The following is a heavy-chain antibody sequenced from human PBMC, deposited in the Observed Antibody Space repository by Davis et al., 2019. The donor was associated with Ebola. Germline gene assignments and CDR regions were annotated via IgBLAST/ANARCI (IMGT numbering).Heavy chain of an antibody. CDR1: GGTFSSYA. D-gene: IGHD2-2*01. J-gene: IGHJ6*02. V-gene: IGHV1-69*13. CDR3: ARDWDIVVVPAATYLPYYYYYGMDV. Sequence: SVKVSCKASGGTFSSYAISWVRQAPGQGLEWMGGIIPIFGTANYAQKFQGRVTITADESTSTAYMELSSLRSEDTAVYYCARDWDIVVVPAATYLPYYYYYGMDVWGQGTTVTVSS. CDR2: IIPIFGTA.